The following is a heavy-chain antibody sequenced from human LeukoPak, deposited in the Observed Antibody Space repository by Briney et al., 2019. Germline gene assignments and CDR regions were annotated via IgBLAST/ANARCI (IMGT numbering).Heavy chain of an antibody. D-gene: IGHD3-22*01. CDR3: ARHGPPYYDSSGLSPNFDY. CDR2: MYYSGST. CDR1: GGSISSSSFY. V-gene: IGHV4-39*01. Sequence: SETLSLTCTVSGGSISSSSFYWGWIRQPPGKGLEWIGTMYYSGSTNYNPSLKSRVTISVDTSKNQFSLKLSSVTAADTAVYYCARHGPPYYDSSGLSPNFDYWGQGTLVTVSS. J-gene: IGHJ4*02.